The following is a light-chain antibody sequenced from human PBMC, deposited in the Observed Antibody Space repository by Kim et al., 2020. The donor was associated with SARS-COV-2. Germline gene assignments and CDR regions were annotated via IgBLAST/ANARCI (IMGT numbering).Light chain of an antibody. Sequence: SVPPRQTSRITCSGDKLGDKYAFWYQQKPGQSPVLVIYQDSKRPSGIPERFSGSNSGNTATLTISGTQAMDEADYYCQAWDSSTGVFGGGTQLTVL. CDR3: QAWDSSTGV. J-gene: IGLJ2*01. V-gene: IGLV3-1*01. CDR2: QDS. CDR1: KLGDKY.